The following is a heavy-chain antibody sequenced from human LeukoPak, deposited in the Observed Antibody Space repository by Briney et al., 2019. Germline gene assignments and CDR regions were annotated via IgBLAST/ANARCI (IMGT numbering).Heavy chain of an antibody. D-gene: IGHD3-22*01. J-gene: IGHJ4*02. CDR3: ARGTWLGATYHFDS. CDR2: ISGSDNTI. CDR1: GFTFSSYF. Sequence: GGSLRLSCAASGFTFSSYFMIWVRQAPGEGLEWVSYISGSDNTIHYADSVKGRFTISRDNAKNSLHLQMNSLRDEDTAVYFCARGTWLGATYHFDSWGPGTLVTVSS. V-gene: IGHV3-48*02.